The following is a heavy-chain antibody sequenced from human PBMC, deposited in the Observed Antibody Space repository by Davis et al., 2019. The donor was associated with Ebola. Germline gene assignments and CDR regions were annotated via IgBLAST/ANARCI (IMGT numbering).Heavy chain of an antibody. D-gene: IGHD2-2*01. Sequence: AASVKVSCKASGYSFTSSGFHWVCQAPGQRLEWMGWINIGKGNIKVSQKLQGRVSITRDTAASTTYMDLSGLTSEDTAVYYCAKMARSCTSNYCFSSLQHDAMAVWGQGTTVTVSS. CDR2: INIGKGNI. J-gene: IGHJ6*02. CDR1: GYSFTSSG. CDR3: AKMARSCTSNYCFSSLQHDAMAV. V-gene: IGHV1-3*04.